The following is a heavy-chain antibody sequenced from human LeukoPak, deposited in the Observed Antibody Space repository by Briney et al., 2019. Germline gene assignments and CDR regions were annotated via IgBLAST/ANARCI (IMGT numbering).Heavy chain of an antibody. Sequence: SETLSLTCTVSGGSISRYYWSWLRQPPGKGLEWIGYIYYSGSTNYNPSLKSRVTISVDTSKNQFSLKLSSVTAADTAVYYCARGLDDYDYYFDYWGQGTLVTVSS. CDR2: IYYSGST. J-gene: IGHJ4*02. CDR1: GGSISRYY. CDR3: ARGLDDYDYYFDY. V-gene: IGHV4-59*01. D-gene: IGHD5-24*01.